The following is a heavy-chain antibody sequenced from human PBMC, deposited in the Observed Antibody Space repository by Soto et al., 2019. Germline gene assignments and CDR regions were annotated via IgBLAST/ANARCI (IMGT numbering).Heavy chain of an antibody. J-gene: IGHJ4*02. CDR1: GYRFSSYG. CDR3: ARDRFRGYDSSGFYS. Sequence: QVQLVQSGAELRKPGASVKVSCQAYGYRFSSYGVHWLRQAPGQGLEWMGWIDPNNGNRNYAQKFEDRLSMTTATSTNTIYMELKSLKSDDTAIYYCARDRFRGYDSSGFYSWGQGTLVTVSS. CDR2: IDPNNGNR. V-gene: IGHV1-18*01. D-gene: IGHD3-22*01.